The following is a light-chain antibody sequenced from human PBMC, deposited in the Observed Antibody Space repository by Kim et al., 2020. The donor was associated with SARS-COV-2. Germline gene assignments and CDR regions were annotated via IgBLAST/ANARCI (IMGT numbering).Light chain of an antibody. Sequence: SASVGDKVTVTCRTSQNISNYLNWYHQKPGEAPKLLIYAAVTLQGGVSSRFSASGSRTDFTLMITSLQPEDLATYYCQQSYRIPYAFAQGTKLEI. CDR2: AAV. CDR1: QNISNY. CDR3: QQSYRIPYA. V-gene: IGKV1-39*01. J-gene: IGKJ2*01.